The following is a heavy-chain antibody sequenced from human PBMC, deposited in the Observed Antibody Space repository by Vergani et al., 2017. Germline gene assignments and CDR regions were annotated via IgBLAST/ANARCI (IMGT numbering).Heavy chain of an antibody. V-gene: IGHV1-3*01. Sequence: QVQLVQSGAEVKKPGASVKVSCKASGYTFTSYAMHWVRQAPGQRLEWMGWINAGNGNTKYSQKFQGRVTITRVTSASTAYMELSSLRSEDTAVYYCARGPGYYDSSGYYPEGDYWGQGTLVTVSS. J-gene: IGHJ4*02. D-gene: IGHD3-22*01. CDR3: ARGPGYYDSSGYYPEGDY. CDR1: GYTFTSYA. CDR2: INAGNGNT.